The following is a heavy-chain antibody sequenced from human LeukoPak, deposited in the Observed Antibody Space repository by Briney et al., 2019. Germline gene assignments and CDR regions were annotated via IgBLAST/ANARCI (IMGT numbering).Heavy chain of an antibody. Sequence: ASVKVSCKASGYTFTSYGISWVRQAPGQGLEWMGWISAYNGNTNYVQKLQGRVTMTTDTSTSTAYMELRSLRSDDTAVYYCARSILTGYYPGGYYFDYWGQGTLVTVSS. CDR3: ARSILTGYYPGGYYFDY. J-gene: IGHJ4*02. D-gene: IGHD3-9*01. CDR2: ISAYNGNT. CDR1: GYTFTSYG. V-gene: IGHV1-18*04.